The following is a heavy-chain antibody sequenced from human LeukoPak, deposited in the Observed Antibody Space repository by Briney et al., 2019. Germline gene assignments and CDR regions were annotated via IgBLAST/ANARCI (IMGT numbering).Heavy chain of an antibody. Sequence: GGSLRLSCGASGLTLSSYTMSWVRQAPGKGLEWVSGISGSGGSTYYADPVKGRFTISRDNSKNTLYLQMNSLRAEDTAVYYCARQNGGPYSSSWTPGYWGQGTLVTVSS. V-gene: IGHV3-23*01. CDR2: ISGSGGST. CDR3: ARQNGGPYSSSWTPGY. D-gene: IGHD6-13*01. J-gene: IGHJ4*02. CDR1: GLTLSSYT.